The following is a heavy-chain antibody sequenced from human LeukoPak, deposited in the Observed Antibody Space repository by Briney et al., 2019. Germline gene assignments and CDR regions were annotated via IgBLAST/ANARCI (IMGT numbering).Heavy chain of an antibody. D-gene: IGHD5-12*01. V-gene: IGHV1-18*01. CDR2: MNPNSGNT. CDR1: GYTFTSYD. Sequence: ASVKVSCKASGYTFTSYDINWVRQATGQGLEWMGWMNPNSGNTNYAQKLQGRVTMTTDTSTSTAYMELRSLRSDDTAVYYCARLIYVDIVATITGGVDYWGQGTLVTVSS. J-gene: IGHJ4*02. CDR3: ARLIYVDIVATITGGVDY.